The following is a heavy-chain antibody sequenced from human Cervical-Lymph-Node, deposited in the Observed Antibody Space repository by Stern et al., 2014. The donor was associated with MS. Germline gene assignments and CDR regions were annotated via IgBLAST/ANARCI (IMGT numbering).Heavy chain of an antibody. CDR2: IGTAGDT. J-gene: IGHJ6*02. CDR3: ARGGCSSTSCYPDYYYYIMDV. CDR1: GFTFSSYD. V-gene: IGHV3-13*01. D-gene: IGHD2-2*01. Sequence: EVQLLESGGGLVQPGGSLRLSCAAPGFTFSSYDMHWVRQATGKGLEWVSAIGTAGDTYYPGSVKGRFTISRENAKNSLYLQMNSLRAGDTGVYYCARGGCSSTSCYPDYYYYIMDVWGQGTTVTVSS.